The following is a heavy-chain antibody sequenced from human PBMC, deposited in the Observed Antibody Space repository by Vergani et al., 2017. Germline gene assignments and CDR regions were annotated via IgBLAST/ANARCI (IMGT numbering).Heavy chain of an antibody. CDR1: GGSITRGSFY. CDR2: IHSSGTT. CDR3: ARDAWTSELREVYWFDT. Sequence: QVQLHESGPGLVKPSQTLSLTCTVSGGSITRGSFYWSWFRQPAGKGLEWIGRIHSSGTTNFNPSLKSRVTLSVDTSKNQLSLRMTSVTAADTAVYYCARDAWTSELREVYWFDTWGQGTLVSVSS. V-gene: IGHV4-61*02. D-gene: IGHD1-26*01. J-gene: IGHJ5*02.